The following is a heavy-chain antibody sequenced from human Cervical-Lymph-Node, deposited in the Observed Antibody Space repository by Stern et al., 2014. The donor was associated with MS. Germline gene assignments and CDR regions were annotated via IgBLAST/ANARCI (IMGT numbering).Heavy chain of an antibody. CDR3: AHSSLSVGVSFDY. J-gene: IGHJ4*02. CDR1: GFSLTTIGEG. CDR2: IYWDDDR. Sequence: QVTLKESGPTLVKPTQTLTLTCKVSGFSLTTIGEGVGWIRQPPGKALEWLALIYWDDDRRYSPSLKGRLSINRDTTKNLVVLKMTNVAPLDTATYYCAHSSLSVGVSFDYWGQGKLIAVSS. V-gene: IGHV2-5*02. D-gene: IGHD3-10*01.